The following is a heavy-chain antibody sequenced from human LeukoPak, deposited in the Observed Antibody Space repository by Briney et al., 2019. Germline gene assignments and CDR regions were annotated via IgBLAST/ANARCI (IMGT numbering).Heavy chain of an antibody. CDR2: IYYSGST. D-gene: IGHD3-22*01. CDR3: ARVGHYDSSGYYFDY. CDR1: GGSISNYY. V-gene: IGHV4-59*01. J-gene: IGHJ4*02. Sequence: PSETLSLTCTVSGGSISNYYWSWIRQPPGKGLEWIGYIYYSGSTNYNPSLKSRVTISVDTSKNQFSLKLSSVTAADTAVYYCARVGHYDSSGYYFDYWGQGILVTVSS.